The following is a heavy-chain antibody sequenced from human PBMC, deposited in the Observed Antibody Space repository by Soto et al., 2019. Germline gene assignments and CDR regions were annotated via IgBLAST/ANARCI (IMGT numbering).Heavy chain of an antibody. V-gene: IGHV3-30-3*01. J-gene: IGHJ4*02. CDR3: ARNYDSSGYYPAY. D-gene: IGHD3-22*01. CDR2: ISNHGTDK. Sequence: QVQLVESGGGVVQPGRSLGLSCVASGFTFSGSVMHWVRQAPGKGLEWVALISNHGTDKYYADSVRGRFTVSRDNSKNTLYLQMNSLRAEDTAVYSCARNYDSSGYYPAYWGQGTLVTVSS. CDR1: GFTFSGSV.